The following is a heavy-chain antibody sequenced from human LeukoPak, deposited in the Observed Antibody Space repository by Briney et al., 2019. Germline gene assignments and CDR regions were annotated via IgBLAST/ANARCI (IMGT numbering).Heavy chain of an antibody. CDR2: FDPEDGET. Sequence: ASVKVSCKVSGYTLTELSMHWVRQAPGKGLEWMGGFDPEDGETIYAQKFQGRVTMTEDTSTDTAYMELSSLRSEDTAVYYCATGDWGYSYGSFFDYWGQGTLVTVSS. D-gene: IGHD5-18*01. J-gene: IGHJ4*02. CDR3: ATGDWGYSYGSFFDY. V-gene: IGHV1-24*01. CDR1: GYTLTELS.